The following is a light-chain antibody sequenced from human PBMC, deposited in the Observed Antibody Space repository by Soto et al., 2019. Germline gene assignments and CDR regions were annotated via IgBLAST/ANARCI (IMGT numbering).Light chain of an antibody. CDR3: QQFGSAPWT. CDR2: DAF. CDR1: QSISSSY. Sequence: EIVLTQSPGTLSLSPGERATLSCRASQSISSSYLAWYQHKPGQAPRLLIHDAFRRATGIPDRFSGSGSGTAFTLTISRLEPEDFAVYYCQQFGSAPWTFDQGTKVEIK. J-gene: IGKJ1*01. V-gene: IGKV3-20*01.